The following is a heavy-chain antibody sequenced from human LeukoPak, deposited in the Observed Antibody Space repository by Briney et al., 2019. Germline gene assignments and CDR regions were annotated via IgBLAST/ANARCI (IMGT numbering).Heavy chain of an antibody. Sequence: AETLSLTCTVSGGSIISYYWSWIRQPPGKGLEWIGYIYYSGNTNYNPSLKSGVTIPLDTSSNQFSLKLSSVTAADAAVYYCARGSCAGRTGYDFVSWGQGTLVTVSS. V-gene: IGHV4-59*01. D-gene: IGHD2-21*01. CDR2: IYYSGNT. CDR1: GGSIISYY. CDR3: ARGSCAGRTGYDFVS. J-gene: IGHJ4*02.